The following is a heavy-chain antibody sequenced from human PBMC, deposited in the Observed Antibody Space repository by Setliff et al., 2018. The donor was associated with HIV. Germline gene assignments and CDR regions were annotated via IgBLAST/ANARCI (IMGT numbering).Heavy chain of an antibody. V-gene: IGHV4-34*04. Sequence: ETLSLTCAVYGGSFSGYNWSWIRQTPGKGLEWIGEINHSGSTNHNPSLKSRATISVDTSKNQFSLKLSSVTAADTAVYYCARGGGTIIGANFDYWGQGTLVTVS. J-gene: IGHJ4*02. CDR2: INHSGST. CDR3: ARGGGTIIGANFDY. CDR1: GGSFSGYN. D-gene: IGHD3-3*01.